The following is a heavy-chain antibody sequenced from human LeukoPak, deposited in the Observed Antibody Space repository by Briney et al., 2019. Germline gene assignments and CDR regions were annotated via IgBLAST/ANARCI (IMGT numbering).Heavy chain of an antibody. CDR3: ARGVTAAGSS. J-gene: IGHJ5*02. V-gene: IGHV4-59*01. CDR2: INYIGST. Sequence: PSETLSLTCAVSGDSITIYYWSWIRQSPGKGLEWIGYINYIGSTNYNPSLKNRVTISADISKSEFSLRLRSVTAADTAVYFCARGVTAAGSSWGQGTLVTVSS. D-gene: IGHD6-13*01. CDR1: GDSITIYY.